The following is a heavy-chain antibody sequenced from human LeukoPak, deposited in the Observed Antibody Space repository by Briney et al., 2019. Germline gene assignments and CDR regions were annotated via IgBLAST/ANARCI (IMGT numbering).Heavy chain of an antibody. CDR2: ISAYNGNT. V-gene: IGHV1-18*01. CDR3: ARRVRGVILGYFDY. J-gene: IGHJ4*02. D-gene: IGHD3-10*01. CDR1: GYPFSSYG. Sequence: ASVKVSCKASGYPFSSYGISWVRQAPGQGLEWMGWISAYNGNTNYAQKLQGRVTMTTDTSTSTAYMELSSLRSEDTAVYSCARRVRGVILGYFDYWGQGALVTVSS.